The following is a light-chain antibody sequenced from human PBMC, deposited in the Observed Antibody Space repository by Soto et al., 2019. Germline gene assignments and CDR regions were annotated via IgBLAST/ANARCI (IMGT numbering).Light chain of an antibody. V-gene: IGKV1-33*01. CDR3: QQYLNRLT. CDR2: DAS. Sequence: DIQMTQSPSSLSASVGDRVTITCQASQDISNYLNWYQQKPGKAPKLLIYDASNLATGFPSRFSVSKSETDFTFTISGLQPEDIATYYCQQYLNRLTFGPGTKVDIK. J-gene: IGKJ3*01. CDR1: QDISNY.